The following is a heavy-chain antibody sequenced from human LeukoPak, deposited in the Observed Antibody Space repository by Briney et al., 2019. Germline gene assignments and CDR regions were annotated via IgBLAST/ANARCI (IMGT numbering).Heavy chain of an antibody. Sequence: SVKVSCKASGGTFSSYTISWVRQAPGQGLEWMGGIIPIFGTANYAQKFQGRVTITADESTSTAYMELSSLRSEDTAVYYYARDRGNSWANYFDYWGQGTLVTVSS. D-gene: IGHD4-23*01. CDR1: GGTFSSYT. CDR2: IIPIFGTA. V-gene: IGHV1-69*13. CDR3: ARDRGNSWANYFDY. J-gene: IGHJ4*02.